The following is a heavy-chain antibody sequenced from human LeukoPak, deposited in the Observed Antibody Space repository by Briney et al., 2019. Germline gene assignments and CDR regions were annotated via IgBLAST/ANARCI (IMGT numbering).Heavy chain of an antibody. Sequence: ASVKVSCKASGYTFTSYAMHWVRQAPGQRLEWMGWINAGNGNTKYSQKFQGRVTITRDTSASTAYMELSSLRSEDTAVYYCARDYGPYGSGPMPGIWGQGTMVTVSS. CDR3: ARDYGPYGSGPMPGI. CDR1: GYTFTSYA. V-gene: IGHV1-3*01. J-gene: IGHJ3*02. CDR2: INAGNGNT. D-gene: IGHD3-10*01.